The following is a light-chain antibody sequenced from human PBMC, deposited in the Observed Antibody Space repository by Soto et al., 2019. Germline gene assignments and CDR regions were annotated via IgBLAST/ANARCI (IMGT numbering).Light chain of an antibody. CDR1: SSNIGAGYD. V-gene: IGLV1-40*01. Sequence: QSVLTQPPSVSGAPGQRVTISCTGSSSNIGAGYDVHWYQQLPGTAPKLLIYGNSNRPSGVPDRFSGSKSGTSASLAITGLQAEDEADYYCQSYDSSQVVLGGGTKLTVL. CDR2: GNS. CDR3: QSYDSSQVV. J-gene: IGLJ2*01.